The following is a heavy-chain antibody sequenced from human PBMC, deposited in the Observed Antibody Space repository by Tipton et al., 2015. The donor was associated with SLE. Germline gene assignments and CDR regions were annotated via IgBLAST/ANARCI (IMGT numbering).Heavy chain of an antibody. Sequence: TLSLTCAVYGGSFSGYYWNWIRQPPGKGLEWIGEINHSGSTYYNPSLKSRVTISVDTSKNQFSLKLSSVTAADTAVYYCARDENRLYAFDIWGQGTMVTVSS. D-gene: IGHD2/OR15-2a*01. CDR1: GGSFSGYY. CDR3: ARDENRLYAFDI. V-gene: IGHV4-34*01. J-gene: IGHJ3*02. CDR2: INHSGST.